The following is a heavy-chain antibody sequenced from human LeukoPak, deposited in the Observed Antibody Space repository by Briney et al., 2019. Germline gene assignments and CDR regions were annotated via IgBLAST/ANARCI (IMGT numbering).Heavy chain of an antibody. J-gene: IGHJ4*02. Sequence: GESLKISCKGSGYSFTSYWIGWVRQMPGKGLEWMGIIYPGDSDTRHSPSFQGQVTISADKSISTAYLQWSSLKASDTAMYYCARHSENDYGDLHLDYWGQGTLVTVSS. CDR1: GYSFTSYW. CDR3: ARHSENDYGDLHLDY. CDR2: IYPGDSDT. V-gene: IGHV5-51*01. D-gene: IGHD4-17*01.